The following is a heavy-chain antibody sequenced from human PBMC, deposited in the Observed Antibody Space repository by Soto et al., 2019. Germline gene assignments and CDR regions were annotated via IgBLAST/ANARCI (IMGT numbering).Heavy chain of an antibody. CDR3: ARAYQLLPKSYYYYGMDV. CDR1: GFTFSSYA. J-gene: IGHJ6*02. V-gene: IGHV3-30-3*01. Sequence: QVQLVESGGGVVQPGRSLRLSCAASGFTFSSYAMHWVRQAPGKGLEWVAVISYDGSNKYYADSVKGRFTISRDNSKNTLYLKMNSLRAEDTAVYYCARAYQLLPKSYYYYGMDVWGQGTTVTVSS. CDR2: ISYDGSNK. D-gene: IGHD2-2*01.